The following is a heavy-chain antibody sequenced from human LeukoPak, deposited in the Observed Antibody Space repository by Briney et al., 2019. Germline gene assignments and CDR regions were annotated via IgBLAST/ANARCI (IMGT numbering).Heavy chain of an antibody. V-gene: IGHV4-34*01. CDR2: INHSGST. Sequence: SETLSLTCAVYGGSFSGYYWSWIRQPPGKGPEWIGEINHSGSTNYNPSLKSRVTISVDTSKNQFSLKLSSVTAADTAVYYCARRRIAARPFDYWGQGTLVTVSS. J-gene: IGHJ4*02. D-gene: IGHD6-6*01. CDR3: ARRRIAARPFDY. CDR1: GGSFSGYY.